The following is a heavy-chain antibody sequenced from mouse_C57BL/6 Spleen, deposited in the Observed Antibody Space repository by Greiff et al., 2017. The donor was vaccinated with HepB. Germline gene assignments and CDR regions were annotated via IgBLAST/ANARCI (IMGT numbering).Heavy chain of an antibody. CDR3: VSLYDYGVEWYFDV. D-gene: IGHD2-4*01. V-gene: IGHV1-66*01. J-gene: IGHJ1*03. CDR1: GYSFTSYY. CDR2: IYPGSGNT. Sequence: QVQLQQSGPELVKPGASVKISCKASGYSFTSYYIHWVKQRPGQGLEWIGWIYPGSGNTKYNEKFKGKATLTSDTSSSPAYMQLSSLTSEDSAVYYCVSLYDYGVEWYFDVWGTGTTVTVSS.